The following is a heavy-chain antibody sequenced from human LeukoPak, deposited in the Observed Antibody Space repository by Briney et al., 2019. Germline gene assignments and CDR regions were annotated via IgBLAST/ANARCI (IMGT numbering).Heavy chain of an antibody. V-gene: IGHV4-38-2*02. CDR1: GYSISSGYY. Sequence: SETLSLTCTVSGYSISSGYYWGWIRQSPGKGLEWIGYIYYTGTTSYNPSLRSRVTMSADTSKNQFSLKLSSVTAADTAVYYCARGYSYGNDYWGQGTLVTVSS. CDR3: ARGYSYGNDY. CDR2: IYYTGTT. J-gene: IGHJ4*02. D-gene: IGHD5-18*01.